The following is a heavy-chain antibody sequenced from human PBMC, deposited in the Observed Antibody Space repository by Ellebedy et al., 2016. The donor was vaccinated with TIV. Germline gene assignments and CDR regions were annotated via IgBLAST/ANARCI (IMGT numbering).Heavy chain of an antibody. CDR3: ARAPYYYGMDV. J-gene: IGHJ6*02. Sequence: GSLRLXXTVSGDSIRSPYWSWLRQPPGKGLEWIGYVYYSGSTNYNPSLKSRVTISADTSKNQFSLKLSSVTAADTAVYYCARAPYYYGMDVWGQGTTVTVSS. CDR2: VYYSGST. CDR1: GDSIRSPY. V-gene: IGHV4-59*11.